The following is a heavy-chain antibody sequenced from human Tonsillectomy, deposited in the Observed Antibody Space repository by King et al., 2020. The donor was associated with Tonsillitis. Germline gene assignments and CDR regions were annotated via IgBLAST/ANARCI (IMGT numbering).Heavy chain of an antibody. J-gene: IGHJ4*02. Sequence: VQLVESGGGLIQPGRSLRLSCAASGFTFDDYAMHWVRQGPGKGLEWVSGISWDSGSLGYADSVKGRFTISRDNAKNSLYLQMNSLRTEDTALYDCAKDKADADDYFDYWGQGTLGTVSS. D-gene: IGHD5-24*01. CDR2: ISWDSGSL. CDR3: AKDKADADDYFDY. V-gene: IGHV3-9*01. CDR1: GFTFDDYA.